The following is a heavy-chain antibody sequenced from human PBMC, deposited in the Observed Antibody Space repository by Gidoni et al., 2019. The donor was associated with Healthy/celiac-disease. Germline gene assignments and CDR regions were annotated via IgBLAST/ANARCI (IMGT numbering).Heavy chain of an antibody. CDR2: IWYDGSNK. D-gene: IGHD4-4*01. CDR3: ALLPYSNPFDY. V-gene: IGHV3-33*01. CDR1: GFTFSSYG. Sequence: QVQLVESGGGVVQPGRSLRRSCAASGFTFSSYGMHWVRQAPGKGLEWVAVIWYDGSNKYYADSVKGRFTISRDNSKNTLYLQMNSLRAEDTAVYYCALLPYSNPFDYWGQGTLVTVSS. J-gene: IGHJ4*02.